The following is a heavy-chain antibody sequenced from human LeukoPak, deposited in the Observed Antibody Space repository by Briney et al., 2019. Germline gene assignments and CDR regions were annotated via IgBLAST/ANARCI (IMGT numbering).Heavy chain of an antibody. D-gene: IGHD3-10*01. CDR2: IKHSGST. V-gene: IGHV4-34*01. CDR3: AREGRVWFGGFGAFDI. J-gene: IGHJ3*02. CDR1: GGSFSGYY. Sequence: SETLSLTCAVYGGSFSGYYWSWIRQPPGKGLEWIGEIKHSGSTNYNPSLKSRVTISVDTSKNQFSLKLSSVTAADTPVYYWAREGRVWFGGFGAFDIWGQGTMVTVSS.